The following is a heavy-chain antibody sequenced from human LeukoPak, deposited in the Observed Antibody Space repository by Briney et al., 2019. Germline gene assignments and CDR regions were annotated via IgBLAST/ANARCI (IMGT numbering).Heavy chain of an antibody. D-gene: IGHD3-10*01. CDR2: IRYDGSNK. Sequence: SGGSLRLSCAASGFTFSSYGMHWVRQAPGKGLEWVAFIRYDGSNKYYADSVKGRFTISRDNSKNTLYLQMNSLRAEDTAVYYCAKWAYGSGRIIFDYWGQGTLVTVSS. CDR3: AKWAYGSGRIIFDY. CDR1: GFTFSSYG. J-gene: IGHJ4*02. V-gene: IGHV3-30*02.